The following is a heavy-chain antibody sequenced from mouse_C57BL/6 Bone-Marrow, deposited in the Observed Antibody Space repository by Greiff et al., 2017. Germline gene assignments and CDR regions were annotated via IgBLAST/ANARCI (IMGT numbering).Heavy chain of an antibody. D-gene: IGHD2-5*01. Sequence: EVKLMESGEGLVKPGGSLKLSCAASGFTFSSYAMSWVRQTPEKRLEWVAYISSGGDYIYYADPVKGRFTISRDNARNTLYLQMSSLKSEDTAMYYCTRAYYSNFYFDYWGQGTTLTVSS. V-gene: IGHV5-9-1*02. J-gene: IGHJ2*01. CDR3: TRAYYSNFYFDY. CDR1: GFTFSSYA. CDR2: ISSGGDYI.